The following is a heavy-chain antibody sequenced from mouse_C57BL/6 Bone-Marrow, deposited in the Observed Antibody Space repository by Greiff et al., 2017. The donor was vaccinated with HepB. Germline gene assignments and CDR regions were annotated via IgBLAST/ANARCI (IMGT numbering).Heavy chain of an antibody. CDR2: ILPSIGRT. CDR1: DSEVFPIAY. Sequence: VQLQQSGSELRSPGSSVKLSCKDFDSEVFPIAYMSWVRQKPGHGFEWIGGILPSIGRTIYGEKFEDKATLDADTLSNTAYLEVNSLKSVDSAIYHCARFYYSKGGYYDVWGTGTTVTVSS. D-gene: IGHD2-5*01. CDR3: ARFYYSKGGYYDV. V-gene: IGHV15-2*01. J-gene: IGHJ1*03.